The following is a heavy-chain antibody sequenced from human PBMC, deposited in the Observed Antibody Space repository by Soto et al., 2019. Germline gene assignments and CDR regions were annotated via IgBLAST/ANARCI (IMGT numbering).Heavy chain of an antibody. D-gene: IGHD1-26*01. CDR1: GFTFSTHG. V-gene: IGHV3-48*02. CDR2: ISGSSRVI. Sequence: GGSLRLSCTAYGFTFSTHGINWVRQAPGKGLEWVSYISGSSRVIYHADTVKGRFTISRDNAENSLYLQMNSLRDEDTAVYYCARSIEAARDGMDVWGQGTTVTVS. CDR3: ARSIEAARDGMDV. J-gene: IGHJ6*02.